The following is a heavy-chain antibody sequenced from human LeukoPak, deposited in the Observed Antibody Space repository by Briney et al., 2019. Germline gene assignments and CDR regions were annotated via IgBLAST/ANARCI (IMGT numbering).Heavy chain of an antibody. CDR3: AKGDDFREEDAFDI. CDR1: GGPIYNY. CDR2: LYPGVST. Sequence: SETLSLTCTVSGGPIYNYWSWIRQTAGKGLEWIGRLYPGVSTNYNPSLKSRVTMSVDTSKNQFALKLSAVTAADTAVYYCAKGDDFREEDAFDIWGQGTMVIVSS. J-gene: IGHJ3*02. D-gene: IGHD3-10*01. V-gene: IGHV4-4*07.